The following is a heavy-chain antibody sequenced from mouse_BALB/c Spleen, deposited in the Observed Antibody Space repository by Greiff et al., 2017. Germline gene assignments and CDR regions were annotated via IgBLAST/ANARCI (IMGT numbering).Heavy chain of an antibody. J-gene: IGHJ2*01. CDR1: GFTFTDYY. CDR2: IRNKANGYTT. Sequence: EVKVVESGGGLVQPGGSLRLSCATSGFTFTDYYMSWVRQPPGKALEWLGFIRNKANGYTTEYSASVKGRFTISRDNSQSILYLQMNTLRAEDSATYYCARDRMITRTQLFDYWGQGTTLTVSS. D-gene: IGHD2-4*01. V-gene: IGHV7-3*02. CDR3: ARDRMITRTQLFDY.